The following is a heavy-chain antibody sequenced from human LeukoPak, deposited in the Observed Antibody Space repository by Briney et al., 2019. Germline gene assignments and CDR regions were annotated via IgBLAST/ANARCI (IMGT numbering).Heavy chain of an antibody. CDR3: ARDLPYCSGGSCYPKFSALTSYYYGMDV. CDR1: GYTFTSYY. Sequence: ASVKVSCTASGYTFTSYYMHWVRQAPGQGLEWMGIINPSGGSTSYAQKFQGRVTMTRDTSTSTVYMELSSLRSEDTAVYYCARDLPYCSGGSCYPKFSALTSYYYGMDVWGQGTTVTVSS. D-gene: IGHD2-15*01. V-gene: IGHV1-46*01. CDR2: INPSGGST. J-gene: IGHJ6*02.